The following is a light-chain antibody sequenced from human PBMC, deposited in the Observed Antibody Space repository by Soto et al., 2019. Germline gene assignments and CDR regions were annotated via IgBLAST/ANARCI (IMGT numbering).Light chain of an antibody. CDR2: DAS. CDR1: QSVSRY. J-gene: IGKJ1*01. CDR3: KKRSNWPRT. Sequence: EILLTQSPAALSLSPGERATLSCRASQSVSRYLAWYQQKPGQAPRLLIYDASNRATGIPARFSGSGSGTDFTLTISSLEPEDFAVYYCKKRSNWPRTFGQGTKVDIK. V-gene: IGKV3-11*01.